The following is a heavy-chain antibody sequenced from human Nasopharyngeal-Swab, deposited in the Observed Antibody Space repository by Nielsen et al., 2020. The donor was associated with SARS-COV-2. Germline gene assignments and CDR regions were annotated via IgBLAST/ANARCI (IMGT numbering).Heavy chain of an antibody. Sequence: GESLKISCAASGFTFSDYYMSWIRQAPGKGLEWVSYISSSSSYIYYADSVKGRFTISRDNAKNSLYLQMNSLRAEDTAVYYCASGSGSPKGAGYWGQGTLVTVSS. J-gene: IGHJ4*02. CDR1: GFTFSDYY. CDR2: ISSSSSYI. V-gene: IGHV3-11*06. CDR3: ASGSGSPKGAGY. D-gene: IGHD1-26*01.